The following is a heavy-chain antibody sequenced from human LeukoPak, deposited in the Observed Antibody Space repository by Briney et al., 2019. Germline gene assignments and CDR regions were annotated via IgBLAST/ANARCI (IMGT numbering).Heavy chain of an antibody. Sequence: SVKVSCKASGGTFSSYAISWVRQAPGQGLEWMGGIIPIFGTANYAQKFQGRVTITTDESTSTAYMELSSLRSEDTAVYYCAREPQIVVVVAATGIGAFDIWGQGTMVTVSS. D-gene: IGHD2-15*01. CDR2: IIPIFGTA. J-gene: IGHJ3*02. V-gene: IGHV1-69*05. CDR1: GGTFSSYA. CDR3: AREPQIVVVVAATGIGAFDI.